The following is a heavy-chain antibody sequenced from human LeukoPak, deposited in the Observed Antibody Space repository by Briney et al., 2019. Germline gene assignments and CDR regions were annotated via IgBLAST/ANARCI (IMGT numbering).Heavy chain of an antibody. D-gene: IGHD5-24*01. Sequence: LVASVKVSCKASGYTFNNYDINWVRQAPGQRLEWMGWMNPNSANTGYAQKCQGRFTLTRETFISTAYMELSSLRSDDAAVYYCVRAMAPLDTFNYQYAMYVWGQGTMVTVSS. CDR3: VRAMAPLDTFNYQYAMYV. V-gene: IGHV1-8*01. CDR1: GYTFNNYD. J-gene: IGHJ6*02. CDR2: MNPNSANT.